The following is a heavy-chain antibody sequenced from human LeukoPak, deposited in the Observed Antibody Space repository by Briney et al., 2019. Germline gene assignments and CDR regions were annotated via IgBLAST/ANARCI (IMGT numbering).Heavy chain of an antibody. D-gene: IGHD2-2*01. J-gene: IGHJ6*03. CDR1: GFTFDDYG. Sequence: PGGSLRLSCAASGFTFDDYGMSWVRQAPGKGLEWVSGINWNGGSTGYADSVKGRFTISRDNAKNSLYLQMNSLRAEDTAVYYCARDKVVVVPAAIKNDQTYYYYMDVWGKGTTVTVSS. V-gene: IGHV3-20*04. CDR2: INWNGGST. CDR3: ARDKVVVVPAAIKNDQTYYYYMDV.